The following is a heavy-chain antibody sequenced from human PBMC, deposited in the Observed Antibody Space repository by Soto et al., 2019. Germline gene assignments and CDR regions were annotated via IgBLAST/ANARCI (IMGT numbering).Heavy chain of an antibody. J-gene: IGHJ5*02. CDR3: ARGSIATFDP. CDR1: GGSISSGGYY. V-gene: IGHV4-31*03. Sequence: TLSLTCTVSGGSISSGGYYWSWIRQHPGKGLEWIGYIYYSGSTYYNPSLKSRVTISVDTSKNQFSLKLSSVTAADTAVYYCARGSIATFDPWGQGTLVTVSS. CDR2: IYYSGST. D-gene: IGHD6-13*01.